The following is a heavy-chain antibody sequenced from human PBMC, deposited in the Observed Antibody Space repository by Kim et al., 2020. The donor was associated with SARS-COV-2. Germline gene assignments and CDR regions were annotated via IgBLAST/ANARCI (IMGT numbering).Heavy chain of an antibody. J-gene: IGHJ4*02. Sequence: GGSLRLSCVGSGFTFRAYWMNWVRQAPGKGLEWVASTTPDGRTKSYVDSVKDRFSISRDNAKNSAYLQMTSLRCEDTAVYYCATLDHGDSDYWGQGTLVT. CDR1: GFTFRAYW. V-gene: IGHV3-7*01. D-gene: IGHD4-17*01. CDR3: ATLDHGDSDY. CDR2: TTPDGRTK.